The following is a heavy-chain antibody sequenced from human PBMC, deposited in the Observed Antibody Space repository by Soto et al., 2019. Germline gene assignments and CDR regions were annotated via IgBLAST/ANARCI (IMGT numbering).Heavy chain of an antibody. CDR2: IKQDASEK. CDR1: GFTFSWYW. Sequence: GSLRLSCVDSGFTFSWYWMSWVRQAPGKGLEWVANIKQDASEKNYADSLKGRFTISRDNAKNSLYLQMSSLRAEDTAVYYCARVVGATNTLHNWGQGTLVTVSS. J-gene: IGHJ4*02. CDR3: ARVVGATNTLHN. V-gene: IGHV3-7*01. D-gene: IGHD1-26*01.